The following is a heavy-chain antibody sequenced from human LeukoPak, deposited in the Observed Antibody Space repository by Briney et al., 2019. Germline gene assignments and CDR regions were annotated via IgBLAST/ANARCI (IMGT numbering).Heavy chain of an antibody. CDR1: GGSINNYY. V-gene: IGHV4-59*08. CDR3: ARVIGYCSSTSCFGYFDY. CDR2: IYYSGST. J-gene: IGHJ4*02. Sequence: TSKTLSLTCTVSGGSINNYYWSWVRQPPGKGLEWIGYIYYSGSTNYNPSLKSRVTTSVDTSKNQLSLKLSSVTAADTAVYYCARVIGYCSSTSCFGYFDYWGQGTLVTVSS. D-gene: IGHD2-2*01.